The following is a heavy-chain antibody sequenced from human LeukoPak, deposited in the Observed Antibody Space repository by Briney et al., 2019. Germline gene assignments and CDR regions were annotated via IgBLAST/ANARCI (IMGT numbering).Heavy chain of an antibody. Sequence: GASVKVSCKASGYTFTSYYMHWLRQAPGQGLEWMGIINPSGGSTSYAQKFQGRVTMTRDTSTSTVYMELSSLRSEDTAVYYCARQSYSSYDDDAFDIWGQGTMVTVSS. J-gene: IGHJ3*02. CDR3: ARQSYSSYDDDAFDI. CDR2: INPSGGST. V-gene: IGHV1-46*01. CDR1: GYTFTSYY. D-gene: IGHD5-12*01.